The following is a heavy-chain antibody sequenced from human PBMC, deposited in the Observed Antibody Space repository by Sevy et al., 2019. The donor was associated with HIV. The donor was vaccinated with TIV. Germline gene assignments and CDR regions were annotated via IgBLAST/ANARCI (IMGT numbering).Heavy chain of an antibody. D-gene: IGHD6-19*01. J-gene: IGHJ6*02. CDR1: GFSFSIYW. V-gene: IGHV3-7*01. Sequence: GGSLRLSCAASGFSFSIYWMSWVRQAPGKGLEWVATMKQDGSEEDYVDSVKGRFTISRDNAKNSLYLQMNSLRAEDTAVYYCAREGDSGWYYYYGMDVWGQGTTVTVSS. CDR2: MKQDGSEE. CDR3: AREGDSGWYYYYGMDV.